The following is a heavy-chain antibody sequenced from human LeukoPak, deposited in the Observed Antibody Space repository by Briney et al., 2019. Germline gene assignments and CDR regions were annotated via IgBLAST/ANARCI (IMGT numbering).Heavy chain of an antibody. Sequence: GGSLRLSCVGSGFSLDDYAMHWVGQVPGKGMEWVSSISWDSGNQAYTDSVKGRFTISRDNDTNSLYLQMNSLRPEDTALYYCVKDMGFDLLRDAFHVWGEGPVVTVPS. CDR1: GFSLDDYA. J-gene: IGHJ3*01. CDR3: VKDMGFDLLRDAFHV. D-gene: IGHD3-9*01. CDR2: ISWDSGNQ. V-gene: IGHV3-9*01.